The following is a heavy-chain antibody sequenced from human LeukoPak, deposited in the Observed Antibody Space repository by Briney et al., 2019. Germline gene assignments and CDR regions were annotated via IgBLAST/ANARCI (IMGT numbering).Heavy chain of an antibody. V-gene: IGHV3-23*01. CDR1: GFTFTSYV. J-gene: IGHJ4*02. CDR2: ISASGGST. Sequence: GWSLRLSCAASGFTFTSYVMTWVRQAPGKLPQWVSGISASGGSTFYADSVKGRFTISRDNSKDTLFLQMNSLRAEDTAIYYCAKARSSAWYDLEYWGQGTLVTVSS. D-gene: IGHD6-13*01. CDR3: AKARSSAWYDLEY.